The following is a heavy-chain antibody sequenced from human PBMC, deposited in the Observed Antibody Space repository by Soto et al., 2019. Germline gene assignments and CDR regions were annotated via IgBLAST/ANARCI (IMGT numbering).Heavy chain of an antibody. Sequence: ASVKVSCKASGYTFTGFYMHWVRQAPGQGLEWMGWINPDSGGTNYAQKFQGWVTMTRDTSISTAYMELSRLRSDDTAVYYCAREGGYCSSTSCHRGAFDIWGQGTMVTVS. D-gene: IGHD2-2*01. J-gene: IGHJ3*02. CDR1: GYTFTGFY. CDR2: INPDSGGT. V-gene: IGHV1-2*04. CDR3: AREGGYCSSTSCHRGAFDI.